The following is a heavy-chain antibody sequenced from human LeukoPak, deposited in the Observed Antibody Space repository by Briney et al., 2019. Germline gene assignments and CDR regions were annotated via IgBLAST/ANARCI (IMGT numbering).Heavy chain of an antibody. V-gene: IGHV4-34*01. CDR2: INHSGST. J-gene: IGHJ4*02. CDR1: GGSFSGYY. Sequence: PSETLSLTCAVYGGSFSGYYWSWIRQPPGKGLEWTGEINHSGSTNYNPSLKSRVTISVDTSKNQFSLKLSSVTAADTAVYYCARGPMSTGRRKFFDYWGQGTLVTVSS. D-gene: IGHD3-10*02. CDR3: ARGPMSTGRRKFFDY.